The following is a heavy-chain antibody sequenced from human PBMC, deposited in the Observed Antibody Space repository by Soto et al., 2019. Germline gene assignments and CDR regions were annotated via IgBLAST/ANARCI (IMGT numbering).Heavy chain of an antibody. CDR1: GFTFSSYG. CDR3: ARAKAYYDFWSGYPSYYYYYYMDV. CDR2: IWYDGSNK. Sequence: GGSLRLSCAASGFTFSSYGMHWVRQAPGKGLEWVAVIWYDGSNKYYADSVKGRFTISRDNSKNTLYLQMNSLRAEDTAVYYCARAKAYYDFWSGYPSYYYYYYMDVWGKGTTVTVSS. J-gene: IGHJ6*03. D-gene: IGHD3-3*01. V-gene: IGHV3-33*01.